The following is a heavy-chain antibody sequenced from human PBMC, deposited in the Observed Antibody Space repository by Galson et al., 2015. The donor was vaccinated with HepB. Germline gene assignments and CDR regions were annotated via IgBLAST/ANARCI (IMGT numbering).Heavy chain of an antibody. CDR3: ARDKMDTAMVHPDAFDI. J-gene: IGHJ3*02. CDR1: GFTFSSYS. Sequence: SLRLSCAASGFTFSSYSMNWVRQAPGKGLEWVSSISSSSSYIYYADSVKGRFTISRDNAKNSLYLQMNSLRAEDTAVYYCARDKMDTAMVHPDAFDIWGQGTMVTVSS. CDR2: ISSSSSYI. D-gene: IGHD5-18*01. V-gene: IGHV3-21*01.